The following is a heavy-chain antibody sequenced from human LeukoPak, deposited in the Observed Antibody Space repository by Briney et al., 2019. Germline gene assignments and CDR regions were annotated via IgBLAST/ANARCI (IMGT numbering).Heavy chain of an antibody. CDR1: GFTFSSYS. CDR2: ISGSGGST. Sequence: GGSLRLSCAASGFTFSSYSMNWVRQAPGKGLEWVSAISGSGGSTYYADSVKGRFTISRDNSKNTLYLQMNSLRAEDTAVYYCRVYSGYDFSYWGQGTLVTVSS. J-gene: IGHJ4*02. V-gene: IGHV3-23*01. D-gene: IGHD5-12*01. CDR3: RVYSGYDFSY.